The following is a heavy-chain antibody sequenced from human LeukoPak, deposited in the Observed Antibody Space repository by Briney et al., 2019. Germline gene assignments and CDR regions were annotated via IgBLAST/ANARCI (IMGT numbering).Heavy chain of an antibody. Sequence: SETLSLTCTASGGSISSYYWSWIRQPPGKGLEWIGYIYYSGSTNYNPSLKSRVTISVDTSKNQFSLKLSSVTAADTAVYYCARHPPSIAVAGNNWFDPWGQGTLVTVSS. CDR1: GGSISSYY. CDR2: IYYSGST. CDR3: ARHPPSIAVAGNNWFDP. D-gene: IGHD6-19*01. J-gene: IGHJ5*02. V-gene: IGHV4-59*08.